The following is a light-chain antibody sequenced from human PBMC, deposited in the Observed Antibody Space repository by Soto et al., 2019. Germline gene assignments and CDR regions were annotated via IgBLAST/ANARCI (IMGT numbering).Light chain of an antibody. CDR3: SSYTSSSTLMV. V-gene: IGLV2-14*01. CDR1: SSDVGG. Sequence: QSVLTQPASVSGSPGQSITISCTGTSSDVGGLSPGTNSTQAKAPKLMIYDVSNRPSGVSNRFSGSKSGNTASLTISGLQAEDEADYYCSSYTSSSTLMVFGGGTKLTVL. CDR2: DVS. J-gene: IGLJ2*01.